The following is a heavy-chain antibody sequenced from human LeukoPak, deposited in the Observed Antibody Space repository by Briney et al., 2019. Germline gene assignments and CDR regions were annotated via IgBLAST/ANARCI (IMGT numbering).Heavy chain of an antibody. CDR3: ARGQGTVTTH. D-gene: IGHD4-11*01. Sequence: SETLSLTCAVSGGSFSGYYWTWIRQPPGKGLEWIGEINHSGSANYDPSLMSRVTISLDTSKNHFSLNLSSVTAADTAVYYCARGQGTVTTHWGQGTLVTVSS. V-gene: IGHV4-34*01. J-gene: IGHJ4*02. CDR2: INHSGSA. CDR1: GGSFSGYY.